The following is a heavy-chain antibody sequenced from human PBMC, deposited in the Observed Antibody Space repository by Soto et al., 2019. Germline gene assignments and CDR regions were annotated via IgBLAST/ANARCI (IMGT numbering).Heavy chain of an antibody. CDR1: GFTFSSYW. CDR2: IKQDGSEK. CDR3: ARDIVVVSYYYGMDV. V-gene: IGHV3-7*04. Sequence: EVQLVESGGGLVQPGGSLRLSCAASGFTFSSYWMSWVRQAPGKGLEWVANIKQDGSEKYYVDSVKGRFTISRDNAKNSLYLQMNSVRAEDTAVYYCARDIVVVSYYYGMDVWGQGTTVTVSS. D-gene: IGHD2-15*01. J-gene: IGHJ6*02.